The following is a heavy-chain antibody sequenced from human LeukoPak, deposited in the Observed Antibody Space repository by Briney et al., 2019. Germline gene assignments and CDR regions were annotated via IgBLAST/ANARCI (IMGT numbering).Heavy chain of an antibody. Sequence: ASVNVSCKSSGVPFSSYAIHWVRPAPGQGLEWMGRIFPVLRLINFVQKFQGKVELTADESTFTAYMELRNLKSDDTAVYYCARGRCTGGSCSSKDTFDIWGQGTMVTVSS. CDR3: ARGRCTGGSCSSKDTFDI. D-gene: IGHD2-15*01. CDR1: GVPFSSYA. CDR2: IFPVLRLI. J-gene: IGHJ3*02. V-gene: IGHV1-69*04.